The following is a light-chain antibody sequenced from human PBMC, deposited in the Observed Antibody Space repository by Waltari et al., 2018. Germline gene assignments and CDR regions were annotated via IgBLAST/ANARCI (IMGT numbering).Light chain of an antibody. J-gene: IGKJ1*01. CDR2: KAS. CDR3: QQYSIYST. Sequence: DIQLTQSPSTLSASVGDRVSITCRASQSINYYLAWYQQKPGKPPKLLIYKASNLQGGVPSRFTGSGSGTEFTLTISSLQPDDFATYYCQQYSIYSTFGQGTKVEIK. CDR1: QSINYY. V-gene: IGKV1-5*03.